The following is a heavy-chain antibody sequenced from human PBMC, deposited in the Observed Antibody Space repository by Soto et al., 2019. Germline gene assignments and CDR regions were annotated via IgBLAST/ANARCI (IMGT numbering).Heavy chain of an antibody. CDR3: ARHDNWNDPYLFDY. Sequence: ASVKVSCKASGYTFTGYYMHWVRQAPGQGLEWMGWINPNSGGTNYAQKFQGWVTMTRDTSISTAYMELSRLRSDDTAVYYCARHDNWNDPYLFDYWGQGTLVTVSS. D-gene: IGHD1-1*01. CDR1: GYTFTGYY. V-gene: IGHV1-2*04. J-gene: IGHJ4*02. CDR2: INPNSGGT.